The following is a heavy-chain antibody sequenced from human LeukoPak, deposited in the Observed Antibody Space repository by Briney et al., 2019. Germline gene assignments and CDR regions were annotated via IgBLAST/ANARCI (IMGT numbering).Heavy chain of an antibody. V-gene: IGHV3-21*01. J-gene: IGHJ4*02. Sequence: PGGSLRLSCAASGFTFSSYSMNWVRQAPGKGLEWVSSISSSSSYIYYADSVKGRFTISRDNAKNSLYLQMNSLRAEDTAVYYCARTVEMATNVADYWGQGTLVTVSS. CDR3: ARTVEMATNVADY. CDR1: GFTFSSYS. CDR2: ISSSSSYI. D-gene: IGHD5-24*01.